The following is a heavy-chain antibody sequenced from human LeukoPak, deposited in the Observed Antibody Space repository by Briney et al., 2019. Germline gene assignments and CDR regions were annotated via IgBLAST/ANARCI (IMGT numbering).Heavy chain of an antibody. CDR1: GFTFSSYW. J-gene: IGHJ4*02. Sequence: GGSLRLSCAASGFTFSSYWMHWVRQAPGKGPVWVSRINSDGSSTSYADSVKGRFTISRDNAKNTLYLQMNSLRAEDTAVYYCARDRSIVGAPYFDYWGQGTLVTVSS. CDR3: ARDRSIVGAPYFDY. D-gene: IGHD1-26*01. CDR2: INSDGSST. V-gene: IGHV3-74*01.